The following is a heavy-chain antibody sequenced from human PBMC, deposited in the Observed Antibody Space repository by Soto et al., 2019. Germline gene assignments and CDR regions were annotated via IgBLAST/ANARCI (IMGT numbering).Heavy chain of an antibody. J-gene: IGHJ4*02. CDR3: AKRYYDSSGYHYLFDY. V-gene: IGHV3-23*01. CDR2: ISGSGGST. CDR1: GFTFSSYA. D-gene: IGHD3-22*01. Sequence: GGSLRLSCAASGFTFSSYAMSWVRQAPGKGLEWVSAISGSGGSTYYADSVKGRFTISRDNAKNTLYLQMNSLRAEDTAVYYCAKRYYDSSGYHYLFDYSGQGTLVTVSS.